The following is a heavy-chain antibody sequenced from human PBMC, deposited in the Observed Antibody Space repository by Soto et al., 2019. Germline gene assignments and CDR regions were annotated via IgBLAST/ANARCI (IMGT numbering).Heavy chain of an antibody. V-gene: IGHV4-34*01. J-gene: IGHJ3*02. CDR2: INHSGST. CDR1: GGSFSGYY. CDR3: ARPFTSYYDYIWGSYRYDAFDI. Sequence: SETLSLTCAVYGGSFSGYYWSWIRQPPGKGLEWIGEINHSGSTNYNPSLKSRVTISVDTSKNQFSLKLSSVTAAVTAVYYCARPFTSYYDYIWGSYRYDAFDIWGQGTMVTVSS. D-gene: IGHD3-16*02.